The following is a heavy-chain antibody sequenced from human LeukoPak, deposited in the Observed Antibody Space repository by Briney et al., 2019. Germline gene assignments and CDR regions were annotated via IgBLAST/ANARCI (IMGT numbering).Heavy chain of an antibody. Sequence: SETLSLTCAVYGGSFSGYYWSWIRQPPGKGLEWIGEINHSGSTNYNPSLKSRVTISVDTSKNQFSLKLSSVTAADTAVYYCARENGGNFPNWFDPWGQGTLVTVSS. D-gene: IGHD4-23*01. V-gene: IGHV4-34*01. CDR1: GGSFSGYY. CDR3: ARENGGNFPNWFDP. J-gene: IGHJ5*02. CDR2: INHSGST.